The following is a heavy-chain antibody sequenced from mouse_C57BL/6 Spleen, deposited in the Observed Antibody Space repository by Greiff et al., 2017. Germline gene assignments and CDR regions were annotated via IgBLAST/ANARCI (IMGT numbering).Heavy chain of an antibody. J-gene: IGHJ3*01. Sequence: EVQLVESGGGLVKPGGSLKLSCAASGFTFSDYGMHWVRQAPEKGLEWVAYISSGSSTIYYADTVKGRFTISIDNAKNTLFLQMTSLRSEDTAMYYCARIPGFAYWGQGTLVTVSA. D-gene: IGHD5-1-1*01. CDR3: ARIPGFAY. CDR2: ISSGSSTI. CDR1: GFTFSDYG. V-gene: IGHV5-17*01.